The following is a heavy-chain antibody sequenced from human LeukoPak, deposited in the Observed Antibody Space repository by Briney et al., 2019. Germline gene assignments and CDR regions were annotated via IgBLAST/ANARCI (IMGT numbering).Heavy chain of an antibody. CDR3: ARGGRWELPRPYAFDI. D-gene: IGHD1-26*01. Sequence: GASVKVSCKASGYTFTSYGISWVRQAPGQGLEWTGWISAYNGHTNYAQKLQGRVTMTTDTSTSTAYMELRSLRSDDTAVYYCARGGRWELPRPYAFDIWGQGTMVTVSS. J-gene: IGHJ3*02. CDR2: ISAYNGHT. CDR1: GYTFTSYG. V-gene: IGHV1-18*01.